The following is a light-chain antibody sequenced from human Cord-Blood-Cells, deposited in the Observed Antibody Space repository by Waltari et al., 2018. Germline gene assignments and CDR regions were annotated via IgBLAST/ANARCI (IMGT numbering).Light chain of an antibody. CDR3: CSYAGSYTLM. CDR1: SSDVGGYNY. J-gene: IGLJ3*02. Sequence: QSALTQPRSVSGSPGQSVTISCTGTSSDVGGYNYVSWYQQHPGKAPKLMIYDVSKRPSGGPDRFSGSKSGNTASLTISGLQAEDEADYYCCSYAGSYTLMFGGGTKLTVL. CDR2: DVS. V-gene: IGLV2-11*01.